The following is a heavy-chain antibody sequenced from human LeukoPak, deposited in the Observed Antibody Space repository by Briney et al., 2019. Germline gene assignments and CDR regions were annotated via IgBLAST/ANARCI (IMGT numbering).Heavy chain of an antibody. CDR1: GFPFSAYG. D-gene: IGHD2-8*01. Sequence: GGTLRLSCAASGFPFSAYGMHWVRQAPGKGLEWVAFIHYDGTKTYYADSVKGRFAVSRDTSKNTLYLQMNSLRPEDTAVYYCAKTLGVTYWGQGTLVTVSS. CDR2: IHYDGTKT. V-gene: IGHV3-30*02. J-gene: IGHJ4*02. CDR3: AKTLGVTY.